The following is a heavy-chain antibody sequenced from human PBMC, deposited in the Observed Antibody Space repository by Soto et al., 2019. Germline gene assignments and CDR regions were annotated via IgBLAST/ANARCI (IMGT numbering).Heavy chain of an antibody. D-gene: IGHD2-8*01. CDR3: ARVIPVYANDAFDI. Sequence: SETLSLTCTVSGGSISSYYCSWIRQPAGKGLEWIGRIYTSGSTNYNPSLKSRVTMSVDTSKNQFSLKLSSVTAADTAVYYCARVIPVYANDAFDIWGQGTMVTVSS. J-gene: IGHJ3*02. V-gene: IGHV4-4*07. CDR1: GGSISSYY. CDR2: IYTSGST.